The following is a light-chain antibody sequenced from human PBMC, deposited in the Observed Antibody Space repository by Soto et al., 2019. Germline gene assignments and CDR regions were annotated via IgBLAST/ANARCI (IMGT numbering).Light chain of an antibody. CDR1: QRISTS. Sequence: DIPMTQSPSSLSASVGDRVSITCRASQRISTSLNWYQQKLGKAPKLLIYATSSLQSGVPSRFSGSGSGTDFTLTISSLQPEDFAIYYCQQSYSSLRTFGQGTKVEIK. CDR3: QQSYSSLRT. V-gene: IGKV1-39*01. J-gene: IGKJ1*01. CDR2: ATS.